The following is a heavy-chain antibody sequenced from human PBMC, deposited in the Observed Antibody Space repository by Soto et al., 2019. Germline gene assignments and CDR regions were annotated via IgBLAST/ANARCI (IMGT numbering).Heavy chain of an antibody. D-gene: IGHD2-15*01. J-gene: IGHJ4*02. V-gene: IGHV4-59*01. CDR2: IYYSGST. CDR3: ARSPKRAATRWEYYFDY. CDR1: GGSISSYY. Sequence: PSETLSLTCTVSGGSISSYYWSWIRQPPGKGLEWIGYIYYSGSTNYNPSLKSRVTISVDTSKNQFSLKLSSVTAADTAVYYCARSPKRAATRWEYYFDYWGQGTLVTVSS.